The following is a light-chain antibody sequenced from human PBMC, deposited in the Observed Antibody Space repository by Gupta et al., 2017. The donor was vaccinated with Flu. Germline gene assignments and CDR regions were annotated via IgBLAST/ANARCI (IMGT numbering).Light chain of an antibody. CDR1: QSISSW. CDR2: KAS. CDR3: QHDNSYSWT. Sequence: DIQITQSPSTLSASVGDRVTITCRASQSISSWLAWYQQKPGKAPKLLIYKASSLESGVPSRFSGSGSGTEFTLTISSLQPDDFATYYCQHDNSYSWTFGQGTKVEIK. V-gene: IGKV1-5*03. J-gene: IGKJ1*01.